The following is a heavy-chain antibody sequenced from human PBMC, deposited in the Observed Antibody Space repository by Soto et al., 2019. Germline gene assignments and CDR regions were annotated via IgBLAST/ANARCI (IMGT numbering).Heavy chain of an antibody. CDR3: AKDASQYYYGSGAAFDI. CDR1: GFTFSSYG. D-gene: IGHD3-10*01. Sequence: GGSLRLSCAASGFTFSSYGMHWVRQAPGKGLEWVAVISYDGSNKYYADSVKGRFTISRDNSKNTLYLQMNSLRAEDTAVYYCAKDASQYYYGSGAAFDIWGQGTMVTVSS. V-gene: IGHV3-30*18. J-gene: IGHJ3*02. CDR2: ISYDGSNK.